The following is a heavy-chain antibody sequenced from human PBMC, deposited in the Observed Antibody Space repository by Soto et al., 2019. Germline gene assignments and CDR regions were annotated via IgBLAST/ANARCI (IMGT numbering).Heavy chain of an antibody. CDR2: TSGSGGST. CDR3: AKDSDPVSTSSGHV. D-gene: IGHD6-25*01. V-gene: IGHV3-23*01. J-gene: IGHJ6*02. Sequence: GGSLRLSCAASGFTFSSYAMSWVRQAPGKGLEWVSATSGSGGSTYYADSVKGRFTISRDNSKNTLYLQMNSLRAEDTAVYYCAKDSDPVSTSSGHVWGQGTTVTVSS. CDR1: GFTFSSYA.